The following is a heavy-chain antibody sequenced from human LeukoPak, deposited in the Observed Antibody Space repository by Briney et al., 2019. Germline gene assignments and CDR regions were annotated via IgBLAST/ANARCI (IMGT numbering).Heavy chain of an antibody. V-gene: IGHV4-4*09. Sequence: PSETLSLTCTVSGGSISSYYWSWIWQPPGKGLEWIGYTHASGSTNYNPSLKSRVTISIDTSKNQFSLKLGSVTAADTAVYYCARHGSGYSSNFDYWGQGTLVTVSS. CDR1: GGSISSYY. CDR3: ARHGSGYSSNFDY. J-gene: IGHJ4*02. D-gene: IGHD3-22*01. CDR2: THASGST.